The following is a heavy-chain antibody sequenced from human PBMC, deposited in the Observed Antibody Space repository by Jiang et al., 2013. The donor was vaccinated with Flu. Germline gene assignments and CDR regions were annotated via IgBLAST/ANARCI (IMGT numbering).Heavy chain of an antibody. CDR2: MIPIFGAA. Sequence: SGAEVKKPGSSVKVSCKASEGTFSNYPISWVRQAPGQGLEWMGGMIPIFGAASYAQKFQGRVTITADESMSTVFMELTSLSSDDTALYFCGEGGAEADTLSYFLEYWGQGTLVTVSS. CDR1: EGTFSNYP. J-gene: IGHJ4*01. D-gene: IGHD1-14*01. CDR3: GEGGAEADTLSYFLEY. V-gene: IGHV1-69*01.